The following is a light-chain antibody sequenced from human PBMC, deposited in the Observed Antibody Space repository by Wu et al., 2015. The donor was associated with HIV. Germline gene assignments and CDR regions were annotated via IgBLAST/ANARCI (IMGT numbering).Light chain of an antibody. J-gene: IGKJ2*03. Sequence: EIVMTQSPATLSVSPGEGVTLSCRASQSVSSYLAWYQQTPGQAPRLLIYGASTRATGVPAGFSGSGSGTQFTLTITNVQSADSAVYYCQQYNNWPPYSFGQGTKLEIK. CDR2: GAS. V-gene: IGKV3-15*01. CDR1: QSVSSY. CDR3: QQYNNWPPYS.